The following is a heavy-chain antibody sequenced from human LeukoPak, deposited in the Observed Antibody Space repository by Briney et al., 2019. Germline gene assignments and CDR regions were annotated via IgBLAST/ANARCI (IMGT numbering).Heavy chain of an antibody. CDR1: GFTFSTYA. V-gene: IGHV3-23*01. J-gene: IGHJ4*02. Sequence: PGGSLRLSCAASGFTFSTYALSWVRQAPGKGLEWVSSISGDGAASYYADTVKARYPHPRDNSKNTLYLQMSSLRAEDTAVYYFAKDLWAIVVEPAAMQAGVVGGDLDYWGQGTLVTVSS. D-gene: IGHD2-2*01. CDR2: ISGDGAAS. CDR3: AKDLWAIVVEPAAMQAGVVGGDLDY.